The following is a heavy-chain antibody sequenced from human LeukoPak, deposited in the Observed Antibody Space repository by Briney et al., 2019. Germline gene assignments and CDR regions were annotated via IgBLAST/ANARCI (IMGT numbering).Heavy chain of an antibody. D-gene: IGHD3-10*01. Sequence: SEPLSLTCPVSGGSISSGGYYWSWIRRHPGKGLEWIGYIYYSGSTYYNPSLKSRVTISVDTSKNQFSLKLSSVTAADTAVYYCARDRTMVRGVSTWFDPWGQGTLVTVSS. J-gene: IGHJ5*02. V-gene: IGHV4-31*03. CDR2: IYYSGST. CDR3: ARDRTMVRGVSTWFDP. CDR1: GGSISSGGYY.